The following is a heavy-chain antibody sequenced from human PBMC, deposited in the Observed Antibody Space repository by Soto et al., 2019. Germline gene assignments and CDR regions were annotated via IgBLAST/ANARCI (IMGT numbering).Heavy chain of an antibody. Sequence: QVQLVQSGAEVKKPGAAVKVSCKASGYTFTSYGISWVRQAPGQGLEWMGGISAYNGNTNYAQKLQGRVTMTTDTSTSTAYMELRRLRSDDTAVYYCARRSSSRSPYYYYGMDVWGQGTTVTVSS. CDR1: GYTFTSYG. CDR3: ARRSSSRSPYYYYGMDV. CDR2: ISAYNGNT. D-gene: IGHD6-13*01. V-gene: IGHV1-18*04. J-gene: IGHJ6*02.